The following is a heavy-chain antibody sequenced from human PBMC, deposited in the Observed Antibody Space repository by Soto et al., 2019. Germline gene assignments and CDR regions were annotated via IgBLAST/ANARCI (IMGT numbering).Heavy chain of an antibody. D-gene: IGHD1-26*01. CDR3: AKAMDYSGSQKYYFDY. V-gene: IGHV3-30*18. Sequence: GGSLRLSCAASGFTFSTYAMHWVRQAPGKGLEWVAVISYDGSNKYYADSVKGRFTISRDNSKNTLYLQMNSLRAEDTAVYYWAKAMDYSGSQKYYFDYWGQGTLVTVSS. CDR2: ISYDGSNK. CDR1: GFTFSTYA. J-gene: IGHJ4*02.